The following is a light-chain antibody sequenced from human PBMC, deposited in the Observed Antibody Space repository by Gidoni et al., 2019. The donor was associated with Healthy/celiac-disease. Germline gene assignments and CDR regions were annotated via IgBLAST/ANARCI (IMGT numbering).Light chain of an antibody. CDR2: DAS. CDR3: QKRSNWPPFT. CDR1: QSVSSY. J-gene: IGKJ3*01. V-gene: IGKV3-11*01. Sequence: EIVLTQSPATLSLSPGERATLSCRASQSVSSYLAWYQQQPGQAPRLLIDDASNRATGIPGRCSGSGCGTDFTLTISSLEPEDVAVYYCQKRSNWPPFTFGPGTKVEIK.